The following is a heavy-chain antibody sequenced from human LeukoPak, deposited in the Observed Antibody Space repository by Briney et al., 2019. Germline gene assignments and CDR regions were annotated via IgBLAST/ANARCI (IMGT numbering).Heavy chain of an antibody. Sequence: ETLSLTCTVSGGSISSSSDCWGWLRQPPGKGLEWVSFISSSSNYISYADSVKGRFTISRDHATNSLYLHMNRLRAEDTAVYDCARDLYYYDSSGFSYDAFDIWGQGTMVTVSS. CDR3: ARDLYYYDSSGFSYDAFDI. D-gene: IGHD3-22*01. V-gene: IGHV3-21*01. CDR1: GGSISSSSDC. CDR2: ISSSSNYI. J-gene: IGHJ3*02.